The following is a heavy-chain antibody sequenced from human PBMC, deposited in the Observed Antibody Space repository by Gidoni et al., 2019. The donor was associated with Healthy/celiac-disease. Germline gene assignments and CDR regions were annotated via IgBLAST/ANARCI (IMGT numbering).Heavy chain of an antibody. J-gene: IGHJ6*02. D-gene: IGHD2-15*01. CDR1: GFTFSTAW. CDR3: TTDEVVVGYGMDV. CDR2: IKSKTDGGTT. Sequence: EVQLVESGGGLVKPGGSLRLSCPASGFTFSTAWMSWVRQAPGKGLEWVGRIKSKTDGGTTDYAAPVKGRFTISRDDSKNTLYLQMNSLKTEDTAVYYCTTDEVVVGYGMDVWGQGTTVTVSS. V-gene: IGHV3-15*01.